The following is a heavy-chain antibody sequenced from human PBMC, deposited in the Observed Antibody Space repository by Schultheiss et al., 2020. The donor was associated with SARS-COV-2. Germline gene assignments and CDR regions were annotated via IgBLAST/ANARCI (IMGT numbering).Heavy chain of an antibody. CDR3: VRDGGTSGWYYYGMDV. D-gene: IGHD6-25*01. Sequence: GESLKISCAASGFTFNSYPMHWVRQAPGKGLEWMSAISFDGSNKYYADSVKGRFTISRDNSKNTLFLQMNSLRGEDTGVYYCVRDGGTSGWYYYGMDVWGQGTTVTVSS. J-gene: IGHJ6*02. CDR2: ISFDGSNK. V-gene: IGHV3-30*04. CDR1: GFTFNSYP.